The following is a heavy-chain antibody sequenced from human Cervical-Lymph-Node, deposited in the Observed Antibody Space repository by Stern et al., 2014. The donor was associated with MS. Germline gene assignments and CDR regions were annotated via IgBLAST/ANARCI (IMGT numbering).Heavy chain of an antibody. D-gene: IGHD4-23*01. J-gene: IGHJ4*02. CDR1: GFTFDDYA. CDR2: ISWNSGSI. CDR3: AKGARGVTIFDY. Sequence: QLVQSGGGLVQPGRSLRLSCAASGFTFDDYAMHWVRQAPGKGLECVSGISWNSGSIGYADSVKGRFTISRDNAKNSLYLQMNSLRAEDTALYYCAKGARGVTIFDYWGQGTLVTVSS. V-gene: IGHV3-9*01.